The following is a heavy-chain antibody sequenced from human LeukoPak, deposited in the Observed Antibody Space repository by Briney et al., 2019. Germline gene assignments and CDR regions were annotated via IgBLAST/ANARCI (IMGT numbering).Heavy chain of an antibody. CDR2: IISSGSIK. J-gene: IGHJ3*02. Sequence: GGSLRLSCAASGFTFSTYEMSWVRQAPGKGLEWVSYIISSGSIKYYADSVKGRFTISRDNAKNTLYLQMNSLRAEDTAVYYCAKGRVDIYCGGDCHDAFDIWGQGTMVTVSS. D-gene: IGHD2-21*02. CDR1: GFTFSTYE. V-gene: IGHV3-48*03. CDR3: AKGRVDIYCGGDCHDAFDI.